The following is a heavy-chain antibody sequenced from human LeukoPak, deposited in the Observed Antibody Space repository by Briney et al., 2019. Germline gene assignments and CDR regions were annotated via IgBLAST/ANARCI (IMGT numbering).Heavy chain of an antibody. CDR2: IIPIFGTA. V-gene: IGHV1-69*05. Sequence: ASVKVSCKASGGTFSSYAISWVRQAPGQGLEWMGGIIPIFGTANYAQKFQGRVTITTDESTSTAYMELSSLRSEDTAVYYCARGESPAAYYYMDVWGKGTTVTVSS. CDR3: ARGESPAAYYYMDV. D-gene: IGHD2-2*01. J-gene: IGHJ6*03. CDR1: GGTFSSYA.